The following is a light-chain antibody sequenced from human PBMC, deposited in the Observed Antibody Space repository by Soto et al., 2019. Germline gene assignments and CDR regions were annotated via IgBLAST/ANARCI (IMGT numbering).Light chain of an antibody. CDR2: GAS. CDR3: QQYGSSSWT. V-gene: IGKV3-20*01. CDR1: QSISSSY. Sequence: EIVLTQSPGTLSLSVGKRATLSCRASQSISSSYLAWYQQRPGQAPRLLIYGASSRATGIPDRFSGSGSGTEFTLTISRLEPEDFAVYYCQQYGSSSWTFGQGTKVDIK. J-gene: IGKJ1*01.